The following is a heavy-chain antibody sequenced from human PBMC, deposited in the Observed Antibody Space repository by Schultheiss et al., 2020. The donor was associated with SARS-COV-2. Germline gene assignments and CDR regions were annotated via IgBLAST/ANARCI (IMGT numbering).Heavy chain of an antibody. D-gene: IGHD3-3*01. J-gene: IGHJ6*02. CDR2: IWYDGSNK. CDR1: GFTFSSYG. Sequence: GESLKISCAASGFTFSSYGMHWVRQAPGKGLEWVAVIWYDGSNKYYADSVKGRFTISRDNSKNTLYLQMNSLRAEDTAVYNCARGRKRITIFGVVPPADTTIYGMDVWGQGTTVTVSS. CDR3: ARGRKRITIFGVVPPADTTIYGMDV. V-gene: IGHV3-33*01.